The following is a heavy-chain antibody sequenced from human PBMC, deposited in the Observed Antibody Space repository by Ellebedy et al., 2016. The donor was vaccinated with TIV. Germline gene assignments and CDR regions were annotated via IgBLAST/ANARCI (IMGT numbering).Heavy chain of an antibody. CDR1: GASISSYY. CDR2: ISHSGST. D-gene: IGHD3-22*01. Sequence: SETLSLTCTVSGASISSYYWSWIRQPPGKGLEWIGYISHSGSTNYNSSLKSRVTILEDTSKNQFSLRLSYVTAADTAVYYCARHSPAVNGLITLIGPNAFDIWGQGTTVTVSS. J-gene: IGHJ3*02. CDR3: ARHSPAVNGLITLIGPNAFDI. V-gene: IGHV4-59*08.